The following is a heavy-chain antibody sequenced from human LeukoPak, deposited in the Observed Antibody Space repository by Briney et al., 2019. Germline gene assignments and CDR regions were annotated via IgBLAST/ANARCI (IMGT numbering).Heavy chain of an antibody. CDR2: IYYSGST. D-gene: IGHD1-26*01. Sequence: SETLSLTCTVSGGSISSYYWSWIRQPPGKGLEWIGSIYYSGSTYYNPSLKSRVTISVDTSKNQFSLKLSSVTAADTAVYYCARVYRGSYSGSWGQGTLVTVSS. V-gene: IGHV4-59*12. CDR1: GGSISSYY. J-gene: IGHJ5*02. CDR3: ARVYRGSYSGS.